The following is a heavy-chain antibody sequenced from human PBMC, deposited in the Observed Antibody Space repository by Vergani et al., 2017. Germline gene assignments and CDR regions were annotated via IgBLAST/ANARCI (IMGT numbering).Heavy chain of an antibody. V-gene: IGHV3-23*04. CDR2: ISGSGSST. J-gene: IGHJ4*02. D-gene: IGHD6-19*01. Sequence: EVQLVESGGGLVKPGGSLRLSCAASGLTFSSYAMSWVRQAPGKGLEWVSAISGSGSSTYYADSVKGRFTISRDNYKNTLYLQMNSLRAEDTAVYYCAKLEAGTFFDYWGQGTLVTVSS. CDR3: AKLEAGTFFDY. CDR1: GLTFSSYA.